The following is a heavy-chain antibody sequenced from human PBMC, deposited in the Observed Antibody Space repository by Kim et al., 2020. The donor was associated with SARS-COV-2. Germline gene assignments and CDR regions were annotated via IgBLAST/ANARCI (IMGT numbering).Heavy chain of an antibody. CDR1: GFTPSDYS. CDR3: ARSRTYYYGMDV. V-gene: IGHV3-11*01. Sequence: GGSLRLSCGASGFTPSDYSMSWIRQAPGKGLEWVSYMSTSGFTIYYADSVRGRFTISRDNAKNSLYLQMNSLRAEDTAVYYCARSRTYYYGMDVWGQGTTVTVSS. CDR2: MSTSGFTI. J-gene: IGHJ6*02.